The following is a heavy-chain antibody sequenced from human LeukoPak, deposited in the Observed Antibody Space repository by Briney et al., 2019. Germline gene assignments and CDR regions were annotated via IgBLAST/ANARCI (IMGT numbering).Heavy chain of an antibody. D-gene: IGHD3-3*01. V-gene: IGHV3-23*01. CDR2: IGGSGDNT. CDR1: GFTFSSRA. J-gene: IGHJ4*02. CDR3: ARGGGLEQNDY. Sequence: GGSLRLSCAASGFTFSSRAMSWVRQAPGKGLEWVSSIGGSGDNTYHADSVKGRFTISRDNSKNTLYLQMHSLRAEDTALYYCARGGGLEQNDYWGQGTLVTVSS.